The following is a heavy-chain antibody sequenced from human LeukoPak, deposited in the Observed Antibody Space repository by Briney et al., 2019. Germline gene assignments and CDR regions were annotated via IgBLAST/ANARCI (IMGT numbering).Heavy chain of an antibody. Sequence: GRSLRLSCAASGFTFSSYAMHWVRQAPGKGLEWVAVISYDGSNKYYADSVKGRFTISRYNSKNTLYLQMNSLRAEDTAVYYCARDASGYGGYYYYMDVWGKGTTVTVSS. D-gene: IGHD5-12*01. V-gene: IGHV3-30-3*01. CDR1: GFTFSSYA. CDR2: ISYDGSNK. J-gene: IGHJ6*03. CDR3: ARDASGYGGYYYYMDV.